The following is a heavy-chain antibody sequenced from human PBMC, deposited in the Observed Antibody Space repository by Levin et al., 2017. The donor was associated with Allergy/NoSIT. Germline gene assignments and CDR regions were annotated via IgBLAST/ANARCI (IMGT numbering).Heavy chain of an antibody. CDR1: GYTFTSYG. Sequence: GASVKVSCKASGYTFTSYGISWVRQAPGQGLEWMGWISAYNGNTNYAQKLQGRVTMTTDTSTSTAYMELRSLRSDDTAVYYCARTLTPRYDSSGDFPPNWFDPWGQGTLVTVSS. V-gene: IGHV1-18*01. J-gene: IGHJ5*02. CDR3: ARTLTPRYDSSGDFPPNWFDP. D-gene: IGHD3-22*01. CDR2: ISAYNGNT.